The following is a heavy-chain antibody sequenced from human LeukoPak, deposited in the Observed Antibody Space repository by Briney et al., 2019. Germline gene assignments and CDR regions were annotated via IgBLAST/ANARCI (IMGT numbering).Heavy chain of an antibody. Sequence: ASVKVSCKASGYTFTEYYIHWVRQAPGQGFEWMGWLNPDTGGAHYGQKFLGRVTMTRDTSITTVHMELTWLTSDDTAVYHRARQASSAWFDPWGQGTLVTVSS. V-gene: IGHV1-2*02. J-gene: IGHJ5*02. CDR2: LNPDTGGA. CDR3: ARQASSAWFDP. CDR1: GYTFTEYY. D-gene: IGHD6-19*01.